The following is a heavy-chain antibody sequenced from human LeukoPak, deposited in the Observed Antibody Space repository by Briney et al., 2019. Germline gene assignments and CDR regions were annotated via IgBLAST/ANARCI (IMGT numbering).Heavy chain of an antibody. D-gene: IGHD5-18*01. V-gene: IGHV3-11*06. CDR2: ISSSSSYT. J-gene: IGHJ4*02. Sequence: GGSLRLSCAASGFTFSDYYMSWIRQAPGKGLEWVSYISSSSSYTNYADCVKGRFTISRDNAKNTVFLQMNSLRAEDAAVYYCARVITGSTYGQFDYWGQGALATVSS. CDR3: ARVITGSTYGQFDY. CDR1: GFTFSDYY.